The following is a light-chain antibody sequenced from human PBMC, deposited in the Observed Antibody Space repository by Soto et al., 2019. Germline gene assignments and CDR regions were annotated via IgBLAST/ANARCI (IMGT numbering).Light chain of an antibody. CDR3: QQYNNLPPLT. Sequence: EIVMTQSPANLSVSPGDRATLSCRASQSVSSSLAWYQQIPGQAPRLLIYDASTRATGIPARFGGSGSGTEFTLTISSLQSEDFAVYYCQQYNNLPPLTFGGGTKVELK. CDR2: DAS. V-gene: IGKV3-15*01. CDR1: QSVSSS. J-gene: IGKJ4*01.